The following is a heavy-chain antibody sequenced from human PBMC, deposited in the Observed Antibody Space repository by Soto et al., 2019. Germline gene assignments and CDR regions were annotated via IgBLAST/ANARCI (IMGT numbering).Heavy chain of an antibody. Sequence: QVQLVESGGGVVQPGSSLRLSCVASGFMFSDYGMHWVRQTPGRGLEWVAVISFDGNYKYYAKSVKGRFTFARDNSKNTLSLQMNSLRVEDTAVHYCAKGVEANWGFYYGMDVWGQGTTVTVSS. D-gene: IGHD7-27*01. CDR1: GFMFSDYG. J-gene: IGHJ6*02. V-gene: IGHV3-30*18. CDR3: AKGVEANWGFYYGMDV. CDR2: ISFDGNYK.